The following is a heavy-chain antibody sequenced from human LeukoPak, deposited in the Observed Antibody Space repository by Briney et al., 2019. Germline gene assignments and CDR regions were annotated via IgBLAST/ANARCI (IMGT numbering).Heavy chain of an antibody. J-gene: IGHJ3*02. CDR3: ARAKETGGGAFDI. CDR1: GGSISSSSW. V-gene: IGHV4-4*02. D-gene: IGHD1-14*01. Sequence: PSGTLSLTCAVSGGSISSSSWWSWVRQPPGKGLEWIGEIYHSGSTNYNPSLKSRVTISVDKSKNQFSLKLSSVTAADTAVYYCARAKETGGGAFDIWGQGTMVTVSS. CDR2: IYHSGST.